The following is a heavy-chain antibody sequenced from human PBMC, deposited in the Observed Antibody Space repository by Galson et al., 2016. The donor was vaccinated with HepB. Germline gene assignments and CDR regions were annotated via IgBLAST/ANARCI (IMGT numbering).Heavy chain of an antibody. J-gene: IGHJ6*02. CDR2: IDWDDDK. D-gene: IGHD2-21*01. CDR3: ARTSLFERGGMDV. CDR1: GFSLRTSGIS. Sequence: PALVKPTQTLTLPCSVSGFSLRTSGISVNWIRQPPGKALEWLARIDWDDDKYYRKSVKTRCTISKDTSKNQVLLPMTNMDPGNTATYYCARTSLFERGGMDVWGQGTTVTVSS. V-gene: IGHV2-70*11.